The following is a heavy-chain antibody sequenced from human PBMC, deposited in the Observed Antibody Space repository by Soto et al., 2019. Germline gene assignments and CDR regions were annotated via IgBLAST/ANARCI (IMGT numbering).Heavy chain of an antibody. D-gene: IGHD7-27*01. CDR3: ARGLGTGDNYYFDY. J-gene: IGHJ4*02. V-gene: IGHV4-34*01. Sequence: SEALSLTCAVYGGSFSGYYWSWIRQPPGKGLEWIGEINHSGSTNYNPSLKSPVTISGDTSKNLFSLKLSSVTAADTAVYYCARGLGTGDNYYFDYWGQGTLVTVSS. CDR2: INHSGST. CDR1: GGSFSGYY.